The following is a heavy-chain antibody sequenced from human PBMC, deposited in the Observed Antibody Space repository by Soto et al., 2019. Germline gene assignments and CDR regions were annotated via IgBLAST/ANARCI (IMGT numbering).Heavy chain of an antibody. CDR1: GGTFSSYA. CDR2: IIPIFGTA. CDR3: ARLLAAAGIFESYYGMDV. J-gene: IGHJ6*02. V-gene: IGHV1-69*05. Sequence: SVKVSCKASGGTFSSYAISWVRQAPGQGLEWMGGIIPIFGTANYAQKFQGRVTMTRDESTSTVYMELSSLRSEDTAVYYCARLLAAAGIFESYYGMDVWGQGTTVTVSS. D-gene: IGHD6-13*01.